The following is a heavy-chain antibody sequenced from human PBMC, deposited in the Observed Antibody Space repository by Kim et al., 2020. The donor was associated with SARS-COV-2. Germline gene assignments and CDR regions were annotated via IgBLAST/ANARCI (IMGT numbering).Heavy chain of an antibody. J-gene: IGHJ4*02. CDR1: GFTFSSYA. CDR3: AKTKITMIVVVIPYYFDY. D-gene: IGHD3-22*01. CDR2: ISGSGGST. Sequence: GGSLRLSCAASGFTFSSYAMSWVRQAPGKGLEWVSAISGSGGSTYYADSVKGRFTISRDNSKNTLYLQMNSLRAEDTAVYYCAKTKITMIVVVIPYYFDYWGQGTLVTVSS. V-gene: IGHV3-23*01.